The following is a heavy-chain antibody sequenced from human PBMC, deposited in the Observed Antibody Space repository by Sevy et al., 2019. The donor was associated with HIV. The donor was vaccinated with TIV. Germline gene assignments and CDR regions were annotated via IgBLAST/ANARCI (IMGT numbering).Heavy chain of an antibody. CDR3: ARVGCSGGSCYPYYFDY. V-gene: IGHV4-34*01. J-gene: IGHJ4*02. CDR1: GGSFSGYY. D-gene: IGHD2-15*01. Sequence: KQSQTLSLTCAVYGGSFSGYYWSWIRQPPGKGLEWIGEINHSGSTNYNPSLKSRVTISVDTSKNQFSLKLSSVTAADTAVYYCARVGCSGGSCYPYYFDYWGQGTLVTVSS. CDR2: INHSGST.